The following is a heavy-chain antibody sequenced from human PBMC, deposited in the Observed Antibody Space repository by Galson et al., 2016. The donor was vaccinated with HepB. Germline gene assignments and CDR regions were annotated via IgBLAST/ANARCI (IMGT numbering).Heavy chain of an antibody. CDR2: IYYIGST. Sequence: SETLSLTCTVSGGSISSSRYYWGWIRQSPGKGLEWIASIYYIGSTYYNPSLKSRVTISVDTSKNLFSLKVRSVTAADTAVYYCARARSGTYCDYWGQGTLVTVSS. J-gene: IGHJ4*02. CDR3: ARARSGTYCDY. V-gene: IGHV4-39*01. CDR1: GGSISSSRYY. D-gene: IGHD1-26*01.